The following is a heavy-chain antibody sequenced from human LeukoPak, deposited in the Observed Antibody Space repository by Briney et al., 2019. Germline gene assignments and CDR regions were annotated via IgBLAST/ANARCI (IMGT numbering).Heavy chain of an antibody. V-gene: IGHV3-21*01. CDR2: NSSSSSYI. CDR3: ARDSMITFGGVIVTGAFDI. J-gene: IGHJ3*02. Sequence: GGSLRLSCSASGFTFSSYSMNWVRQAPGKGLEWVSSNSSSSSYIYYADSVKGRFTISRDNAKNSLYLQMNSLRAEDTAVYYCARDSMITFGGVIVTGAFDIWGQGTMVTVSS. CDR1: GFTFSSYS. D-gene: IGHD3-16*02.